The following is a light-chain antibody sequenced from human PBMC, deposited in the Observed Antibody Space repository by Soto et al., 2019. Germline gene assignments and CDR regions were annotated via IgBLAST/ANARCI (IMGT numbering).Light chain of an antibody. CDR1: QSVTSNY. V-gene: IGKV3-11*01. CDR3: QQRSHWPRT. J-gene: IGKJ1*01. CDR2: DVS. Sequence: EIVFTQSPGTLSLSPGERATLSCRASQSVTSNYLAWYQQKPGQAPRLLIYDVSNRATGIPARFSGSGSGTDFSLTISSLEPEDFAVYYCQQRSHWPRTFGQGTKVDIK.